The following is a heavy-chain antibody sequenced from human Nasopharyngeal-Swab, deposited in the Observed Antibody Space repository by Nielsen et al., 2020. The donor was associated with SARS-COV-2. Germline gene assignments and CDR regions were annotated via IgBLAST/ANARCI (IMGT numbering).Heavy chain of an antibody. V-gene: IGHV1-8*01. J-gene: IGHJ6*03. CDR3: ARGPYYYDSSGYRAYYYYMDV. CDR2: MNPNSGNT. D-gene: IGHD3-22*01. Sequence: WVRQAPGQGLEWLGWMNPNSGNTGYAQKFQGRVTMTRNTSISTAYMELSSLRSEDTAMYYCARGPYYYDSSGYRAYYYYMDVWGKGTTVTVSS.